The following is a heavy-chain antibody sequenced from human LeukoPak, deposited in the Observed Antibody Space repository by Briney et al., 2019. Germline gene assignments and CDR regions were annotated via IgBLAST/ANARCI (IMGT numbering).Heavy chain of an antibody. CDR1: GFTFSSYA. CDR3: VKDSAKKYDDY. D-gene: IGHD2/OR15-2a*01. J-gene: IGHJ4*02. CDR2: ISGSDGST. V-gene: IGHV3-23*01. Sequence: GGSLRLSCAASGFTFSSYAMSWVRQAPGKGLEWVSGISGSDGSTNYADSVKGRFTISRENSKNTLYLQMNSPRAQDTAVYYCVKDSAKKYDDYWGQGTLVTVSS.